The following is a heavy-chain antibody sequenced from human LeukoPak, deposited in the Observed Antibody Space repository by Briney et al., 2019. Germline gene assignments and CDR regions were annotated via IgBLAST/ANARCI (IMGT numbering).Heavy chain of an antibody. CDR2: IIPIFGTA. V-gene: IGHV1-69*05. CDR1: GYTFTGYY. J-gene: IGHJ4*02. D-gene: IGHD3-22*01. Sequence: GASVKVSCKASGYTFTGYYMHWVRQAPGQGLEWMGGIIPIFGTANYAQKFQGRVTITTDESTSTAYMELSSLRSEDTAVYYCARDLDYYDSSGYHYYWGQGTLVTVSS. CDR3: ARDLDYYDSSGYHYY.